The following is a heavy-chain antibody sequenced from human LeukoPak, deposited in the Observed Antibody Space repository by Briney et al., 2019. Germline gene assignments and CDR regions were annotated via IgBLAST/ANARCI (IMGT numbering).Heavy chain of an antibody. CDR2: IFYSGNT. CDR3: ARRGITYSSSFFAF. CDR1: GGSIGSSNYY. Sequence: WETLSLTCTVSGGSIGSSNYYWGWIRQPPGKGLEWIGQIFYSGNTYYNPSLKSRVTISVDTSKNQFSLHLSSVTAADTATYYCARRGITYSSSFFAFWGQGTLVTVSS. V-gene: IGHV4-39*01. D-gene: IGHD1-26*01. J-gene: IGHJ4*02.